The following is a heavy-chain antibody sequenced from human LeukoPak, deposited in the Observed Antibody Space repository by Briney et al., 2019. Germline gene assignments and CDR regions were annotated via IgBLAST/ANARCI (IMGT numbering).Heavy chain of an antibody. J-gene: IGHJ6*03. CDR3: VRDHRYSSSWYGRTGYYMDV. Sequence: SETLSLTCTVSGSSISSYYWSWIRQPAGKGLEWIGRIYTSGSTNYNPSLKSRVTMSVDTSKNQFSLKLSSVTAADTAVYYCVRDHRYSSSWYGRTGYYMDVWGKGTTVTVSS. CDR1: GSSISSYY. V-gene: IGHV4-4*07. CDR2: IYTSGST. D-gene: IGHD6-13*01.